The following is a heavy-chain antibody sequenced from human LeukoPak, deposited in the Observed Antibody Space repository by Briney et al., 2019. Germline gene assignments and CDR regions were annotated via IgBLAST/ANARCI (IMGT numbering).Heavy chain of an antibody. D-gene: IGHD6-13*01. CDR3: ARVGYSSSWMENFDY. V-gene: IGHV4-38-2*02. CDR1: GYSISSGYY. J-gene: IGHJ4*02. Sequence: SETLSLTCTVSGYSISSGYYWGWIRQPPGKGLEWIGSIYHSGSTYYNPSLKSRVTISVDTSKNQFSLKLSSVTAADTAVYYCARVGYSSSWMENFDYWGQGTLVTVSS. CDR2: IYHSGST.